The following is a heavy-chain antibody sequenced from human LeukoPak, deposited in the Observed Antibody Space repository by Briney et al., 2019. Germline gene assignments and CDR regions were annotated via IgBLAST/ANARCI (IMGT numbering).Heavy chain of an antibody. CDR3: ARDLSYDSSGYYD. J-gene: IGHJ4*02. V-gene: IGHV3-23*01. CDR1: GFTFSRYG. CDR2: ISGGGGST. D-gene: IGHD3-22*01. Sequence: GGSLRLSCAASGFTFSRYGMSWVRQAPGKGLEWVSAISGGGGSTYYADSVKGRFTISRDNSKNTLFLQMNSLRAEDTVLYYCARDLSYDSSGYYDWGQGTLVTVSS.